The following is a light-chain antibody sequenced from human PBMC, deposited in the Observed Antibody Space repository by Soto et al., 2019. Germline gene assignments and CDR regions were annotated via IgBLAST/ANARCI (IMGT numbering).Light chain of an antibody. CDR2: EVN. J-gene: IGLJ3*02. Sequence: QSVLTQPASVSGSPGQWITISCTGSSSDVGGYDRVSWYQQYPGKAPTLMIYEVNKRPSGISNRFSGSKSGNTASLTISGLQAEDEAHYYCSSSLRGPTGVFGGGTKLTVL. CDR3: SSSLRGPTGV. V-gene: IGLV2-23*02. CDR1: SSDVGGYDR.